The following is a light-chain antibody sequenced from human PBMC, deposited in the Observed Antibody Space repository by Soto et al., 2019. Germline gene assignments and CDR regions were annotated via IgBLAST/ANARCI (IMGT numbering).Light chain of an antibody. CDR3: QQFGSAPGFT. Sequence: EIVLTQSPGTLSLSPGERATLSCRASQSINNRYLAWYQQKPGQAPRLLIYGASSRTTGIPDRFIGSGSGTDFTLTISRLEPEDFAGYYCQQFGSAPGFTFGPGTKVYIK. V-gene: IGKV3-20*01. J-gene: IGKJ3*01. CDR2: GAS. CDR1: QSINNRY.